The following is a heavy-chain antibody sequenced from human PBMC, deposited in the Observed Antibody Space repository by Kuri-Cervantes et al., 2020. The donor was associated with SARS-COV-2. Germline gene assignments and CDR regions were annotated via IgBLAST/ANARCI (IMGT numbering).Heavy chain of an antibody. CDR2: ISSSSSTT. Sequence: LSLTCAASGFTFSSYSMNWVRQAPEKGLEWVSYISSSSSTTYYADSVKGRFTISRDNAKNSLYLQMNSLRAEDTAVYYCARQPDRRYGMDVWGQGTTVTVSS. CDR1: GFTFSSYS. J-gene: IGHJ6*02. CDR3: ARQPDRRYGMDV. V-gene: IGHV3-48*01.